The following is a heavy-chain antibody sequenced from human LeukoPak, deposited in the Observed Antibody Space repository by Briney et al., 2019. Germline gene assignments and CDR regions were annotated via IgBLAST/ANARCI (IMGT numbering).Heavy chain of an antibody. V-gene: IGHV3-30*02. CDR2: VRYDGNNK. D-gene: IGHD3-10*01. CDR1: GFSFTSYG. Sequence: GGSLRLSCAASGFSFTSYGMYWVRQAPGKGPEWVAFVRYDGNNKYNADSVKGRFTISRDNSKNTLYLQMNSLRAEDTAVYYCAKDRTMYHFGSGSSFDYCGQGTLVTVSS. CDR3: AKDRTMYHFGSGSSFDY. J-gene: IGHJ4*02.